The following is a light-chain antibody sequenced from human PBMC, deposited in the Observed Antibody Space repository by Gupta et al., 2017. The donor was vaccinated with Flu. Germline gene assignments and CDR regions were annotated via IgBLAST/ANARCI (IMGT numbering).Light chain of an antibody. J-gene: IGLJ3*02. CDR1: RSNLGIYP. Sequence: QSVLTQPPSGSEAPTQRVTISCSGSRSNLGIYPFSWYQQHPGKTPKLLIYYDDLLPSGVSDRFSGSKSGTSASLAISGLQAEDEAEYYCATWDDSRNGSVFGGGTKLTVL. CDR3: ATWDDSRNGSV. CDR2: YDD. V-gene: IGLV1-36*01.